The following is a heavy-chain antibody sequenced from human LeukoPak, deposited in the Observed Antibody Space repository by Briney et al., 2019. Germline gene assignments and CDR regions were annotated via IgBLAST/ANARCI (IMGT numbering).Heavy chain of an antibody. D-gene: IGHD4/OR15-4a*01. J-gene: IGHJ4*02. CDR3: ARFAFCGANCWYYFDH. CDR2: IYNSGGT. Sequence: PSETLSLTCAVSGDSIRSYYWSWIRQPPQKGLEGIGTIYNSGGTLYNPPLHSRVTRSLDNSKSQSSLKFSSVTAADMAVYYCARFAFCGANCWYYFDHWGPGALVTVSS. CDR1: GDSIRSYY. V-gene: IGHV4-4*09.